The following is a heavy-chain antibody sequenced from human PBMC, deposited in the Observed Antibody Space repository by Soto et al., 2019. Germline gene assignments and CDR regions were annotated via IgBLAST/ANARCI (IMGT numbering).Heavy chain of an antibody. Sequence: QVQLQESGPGLVKPSETLSLTCTVSGGSISSYYWSWIRQPPGKGLEWIGYIYYSGSTNYNPSLKSRVTISVDTSKNQFSLKLSSVTAADTAVYYCARYGDGDYDFWSGYFNRRPLGGYYYYMDVWGKGTTVTVSS. CDR1: GGSISSYY. J-gene: IGHJ6*03. CDR3: ARYGDGDYDFWSGYFNRRPLGGYYYYMDV. CDR2: IYYSGST. V-gene: IGHV4-59*08. D-gene: IGHD3-3*01.